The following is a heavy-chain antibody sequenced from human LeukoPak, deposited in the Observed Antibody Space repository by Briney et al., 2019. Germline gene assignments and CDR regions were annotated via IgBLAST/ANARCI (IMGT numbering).Heavy chain of an antibody. CDR1: GYTFTGYY. CDR3: STDPRLLIY. J-gene: IGHJ4*01. Sequence: ASVTVSCKASGYTFTGYYMHWVRQAPGQGLEWMGWINPNSGGTNYAQKFQGRVTMTKDTSISTAYMELSSLRSDDTAVYYCSTDPRLLIYWGHGTLVTVSS. V-gene: IGHV1-2*02. D-gene: IGHD2-8*01. CDR2: INPNSGGT.